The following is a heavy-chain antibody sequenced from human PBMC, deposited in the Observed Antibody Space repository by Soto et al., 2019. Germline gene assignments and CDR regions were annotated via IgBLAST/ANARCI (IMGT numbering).Heavy chain of an antibody. CDR3: ARALLVPIAAAGTPYYYGMDV. V-gene: IGHV1-69*01. CDR2: IIPIFGTA. J-gene: IGHJ6*02. CDR1: GGTFSSYA. Sequence: QVQLVQSGAEVKKPGSSVKVSCKASGGTFSSYAISWVRQAPGQGLEWMGGIIPIFGTANYAQKFQGRVTITADESTSTAYMELSSLRSEDTAVYYCARALLVPIAAAGTPYYYGMDVWGQGTTVTVSS. D-gene: IGHD6-13*01.